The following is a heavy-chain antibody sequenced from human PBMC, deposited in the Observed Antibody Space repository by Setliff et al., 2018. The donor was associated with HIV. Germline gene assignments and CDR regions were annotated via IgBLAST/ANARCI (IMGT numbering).Heavy chain of an antibody. CDR2: IWYDGSNK. Sequence: GGSLRLSCAASGFTFSSYGMHWVRQAPGKGLEWVAVIWYDGSNKYYADSVKGRFTISRDNSKNTLYLQMNSLRAEDTAVYYCAKDSSAYFLSGPRRAFDIWGQGTMVTVSS. CDR1: GFTFSSYG. V-gene: IGHV3-33*06. CDR3: AKDSSAYFLSGPRRAFDI. J-gene: IGHJ3*02. D-gene: IGHD3-22*01.